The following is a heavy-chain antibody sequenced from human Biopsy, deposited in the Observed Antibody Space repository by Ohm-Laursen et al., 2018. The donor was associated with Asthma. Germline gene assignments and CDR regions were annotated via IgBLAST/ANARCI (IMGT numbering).Heavy chain of an antibody. D-gene: IGHD3-22*01. J-gene: IGHJ4*02. CDR2: IYYSGRT. Sequence: TLSLTCTVSYGSITSGGYYWTWIRQHPGKGLEWIGFIYYSGRTYYNPSLKSRVSISIDTSKNQFSLKLSSVTAADMAVYYCARAQDYYDSRGYYRSFDYWGQGTLVTVSS. V-gene: IGHV4-31*03. CDR3: ARAQDYYDSRGYYRSFDY. CDR1: YGSITSGGYY.